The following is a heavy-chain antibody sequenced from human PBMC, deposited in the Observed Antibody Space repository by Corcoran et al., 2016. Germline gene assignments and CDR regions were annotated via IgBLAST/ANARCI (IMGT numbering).Heavy chain of an antibody. CDR2: IDPSDSYT. J-gene: IGHJ6*02. D-gene: IGHD4-17*01. Sequence: EVQLVQSGAEVKKPGESLRISCKGSGYSFTNYWISWVRQMPGKGLEWMGRIDPSDSYTNYSPSFQGHVTISADKSISTAYLQWSSLKASDTAMYDCATTGTVTTYYYYYYYGMDVWGQGTTVTVSS. V-gene: IGHV5-10-1*03. CDR3: ATTGTVTTYYYYYYYGMDV. CDR1: GYSFTNYW.